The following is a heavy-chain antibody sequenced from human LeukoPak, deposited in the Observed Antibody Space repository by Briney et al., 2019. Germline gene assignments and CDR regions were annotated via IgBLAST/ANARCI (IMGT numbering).Heavy chain of an antibody. CDR2: IYYSGST. CDR1: GGSISSYY. D-gene: IGHD3-22*01. V-gene: IGHV4-59*01. Sequence: SETLSLTCTVSGGSISSYYWSWIRQPPGKGLEWIGYIYYSGSTNYNPSLKSRVTISVDTSENQFSLKLSSVTAADTAVYYCARGILDYYDSSGQISYYFDYWGQGTLVTVSS. CDR3: ARGILDYYDSSGQISYYFDY. J-gene: IGHJ4*02.